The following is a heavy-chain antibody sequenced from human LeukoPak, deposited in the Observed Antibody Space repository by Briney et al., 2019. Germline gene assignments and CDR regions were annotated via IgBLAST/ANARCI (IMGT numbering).Heavy chain of an antibody. V-gene: IGHV4-34*01. CDR3: ARGRDIVVVPAAPVREFDY. CDR2: INHSGST. Sequence: SETLSLTCADYGRSFSGYYWSWIRQPPGKGLEWIGEINHSGSTNYNPSLKSRVTISVDTSKNQFSLKLSSVTAADTAVYYCARGRDIVVVPAAPVREFDYWGQGTLVTVSS. CDR1: GRSFSGYY. D-gene: IGHD2-2*01. J-gene: IGHJ4*02.